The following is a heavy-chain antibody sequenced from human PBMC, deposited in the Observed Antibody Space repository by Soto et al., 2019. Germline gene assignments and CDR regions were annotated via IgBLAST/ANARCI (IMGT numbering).Heavy chain of an antibody. D-gene: IGHD1-1*01. V-gene: IGHV4-4*07. CDR1: GASISGFY. CDR3: VSDGTMTLRDWFDP. Sequence: SETLSLTCTVSGASISGFYWSWILKSAGKGLEWIGRIYATGTTDYNPSLNSRVMMSVDTSKKQFSLKLMPVAAADTAVYYCVSDGTMTLRDWFDPWGQGISVTVSP. CDR2: IYATGTT. J-gene: IGHJ5*02.